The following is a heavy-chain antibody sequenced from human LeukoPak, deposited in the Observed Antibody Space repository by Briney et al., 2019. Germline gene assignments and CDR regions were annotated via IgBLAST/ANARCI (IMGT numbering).Heavy chain of an antibody. V-gene: IGHV3-72*01. CDR1: GFTFSDHY. CDR3: AKYGSGQLWLLGWYFDF. J-gene: IGHJ2*01. D-gene: IGHD3-16*01. Sequence: LPGGSLRLSCAASGFTFSDHYMDWVRQAPGKGLEWVGRTRNKANSYTTEYAASVKGRFTISRDDSKNSLYLQMDSLRAEDTAVYFCAKYGSGQLWLLGWYFDFWGRGTLVSVSS. CDR2: TRNKANSYTT.